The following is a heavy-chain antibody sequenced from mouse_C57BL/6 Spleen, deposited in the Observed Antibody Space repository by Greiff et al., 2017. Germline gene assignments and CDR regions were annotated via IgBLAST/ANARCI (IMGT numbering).Heavy chain of an antibody. CDR3: TKGYSNSRWFAY. CDR1: GYTFTDYE. J-gene: IGHJ3*01. Sequence: QVQLQQSGAELVRPGASVTLSCKASGYTFTDYEMHWVKQTPVHGLEWIGAIDPETGGTAYNQKFKGKAILTADKSSSTAYMELRSLTSEDSAVYYCTKGYSNSRWFAYWGQGTLVTVSA. D-gene: IGHD2-5*01. V-gene: IGHV1-15*01. CDR2: IDPETGGT.